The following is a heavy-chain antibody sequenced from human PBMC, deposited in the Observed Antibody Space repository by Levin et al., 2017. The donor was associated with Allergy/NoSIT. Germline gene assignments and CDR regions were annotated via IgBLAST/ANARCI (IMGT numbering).Heavy chain of an antibody. CDR3: AKGGGDYLSRAFDI. J-gene: IGHJ3*02. D-gene: IGHD2-21*02. Sequence: GGSLRLSCIASGLTFSSYAMSWVRQAPGKGLEWVSTISGSGSATYYADSVKGRFTISRDNSKNTLYLQMNSLRAEDTAVYYCAKGGGDYLSRAFDIWGQGTMVTVSS. CDR1: GLTFSSYA. CDR2: ISGSGSAT. V-gene: IGHV3-23*01.